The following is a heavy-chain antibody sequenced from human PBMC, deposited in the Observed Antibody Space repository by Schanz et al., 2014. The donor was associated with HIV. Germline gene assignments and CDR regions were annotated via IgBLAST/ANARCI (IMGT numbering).Heavy chain of an antibody. D-gene: IGHD3-22*01. CDR3: AKPEYDSRGNSQSHFDY. CDR1: GFIFSDHF. V-gene: IGHV3-23*01. J-gene: IGHJ4*02. CDR2: ISGSGVST. Sequence: EVQLLESGGGLVQPGGSLRLSCTTSGFIFSDHFMGWVRQAPGKGLEWVSSISGSGVSTFYAGSVKGRFAISRDKSKNTLYLQMNSLRVEDTAVYYCAKPEYDSRGNSQSHFDYWGQGTLVTVSS.